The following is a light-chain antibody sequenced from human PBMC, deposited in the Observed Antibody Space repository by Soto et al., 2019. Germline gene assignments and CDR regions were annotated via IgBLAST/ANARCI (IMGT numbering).Light chain of an antibody. J-gene: IGLJ2*01. CDR3: CSYGGSSTFK. CDR1: NSDVGNYNL. Sequence: QSALTQPASVSGSPGQWITISCAGTNSDVGNYNLVSWYQQHPGKAPKLMIYAVSKRPSGVSNRFSGSKSSNTASLSISGLQDEDEDDYYCCSYGGSSTFKFGGGTKLTVL. V-gene: IGLV2-23*02. CDR2: AVS.